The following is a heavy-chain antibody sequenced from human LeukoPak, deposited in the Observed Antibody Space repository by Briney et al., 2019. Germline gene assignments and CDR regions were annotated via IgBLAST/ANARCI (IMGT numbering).Heavy chain of an antibody. D-gene: IGHD3-10*01. J-gene: IGHJ6*03. CDR1: SGSISSYY. CDR2: IYYSGST. V-gene: IGHV4-59*01. CDR3: ARDGGYYGSGSYYTGRYYYYMDV. Sequence: SETLSLTCTVSSGSISSYYWGWIRQPPGKGLEWIGYIYYSGSTNYNPSLKSRVTISVDTSKNQFSLKLSSVTAADTAVYYCARDGGYYGSGSYYTGRYYYYMDVWGKGTTVTVSS.